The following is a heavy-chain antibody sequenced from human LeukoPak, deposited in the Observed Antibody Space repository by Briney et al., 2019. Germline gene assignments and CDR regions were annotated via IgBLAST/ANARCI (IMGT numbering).Heavy chain of an antibody. CDR1: GGSISSSSYY. CDR3: AITEREWGDAFDI. J-gene: IGHJ3*02. V-gene: IGHV4-39*01. CDR2: IYYSGNT. D-gene: IGHD3-3*01. Sequence: SQTLSLTRTVSGGSISSSSYYWGWIRQPPGKGLEWIGTIYYSGNTYYKPSLKSRDTISVDTSKNQFSLKLSSVTAGDTAVYYCAITEREWGDAFDIWGQGTMVTVSS.